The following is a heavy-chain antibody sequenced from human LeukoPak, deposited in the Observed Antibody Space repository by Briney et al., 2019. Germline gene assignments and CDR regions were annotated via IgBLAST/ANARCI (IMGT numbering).Heavy chain of an antibody. D-gene: IGHD3-10*01. J-gene: IGHJ4*02. CDR1: GFTFRNYV. CDR2: TSSDLNVK. Sequence: GGSLRLSCAASGFTFRNYVIHWVRQAPGKGLEWVAVTSSDLNVKLYADSVKGRFIISRDNSRSTLYLQMNSLRPEDTAIYYCAREGYYGSGSPPSLYFDYWGQGTLVTVSS. V-gene: IGHV3-30-3*01. CDR3: AREGYYGSGSPPSLYFDY.